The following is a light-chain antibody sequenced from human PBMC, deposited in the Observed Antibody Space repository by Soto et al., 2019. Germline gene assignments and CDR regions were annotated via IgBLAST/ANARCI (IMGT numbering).Light chain of an antibody. CDR1: SNTXGGCNV. CDR2: EGI. J-gene: IGLJ1*01. CDR3: CSYVGATTYV. Sequence: QSVLTQPTSVSGSPGQSITISCTGSSNTXGGCNVVSWYQQHPGKAPKVIIYEGIKRPSGVSNRFSGAISGSTASLTISGLQAEDEADYYCCSYVGATTYVFGSGTKVT. V-gene: IGLV2-23*01.